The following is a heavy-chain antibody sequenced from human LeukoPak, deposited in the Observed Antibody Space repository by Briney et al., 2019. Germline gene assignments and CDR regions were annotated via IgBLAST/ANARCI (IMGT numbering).Heavy chain of an antibody. CDR2: IYYSGST. V-gene: IGHV4-59*01. CDR1: GGSISSYY. CDR3: ARGRPSMVRGVTILDV. Sequence: SETLSLTCTVPGGSISSYYWSWIRQPPGKGLEWIGYIYYSGSTNYNPSLKSRVTISVDTSKNKLSLKLSFVAAADKVVYYCARGRPSMVRGVTILDVWGQGTTVTVSS. D-gene: IGHD3-10*01. J-gene: IGHJ6*02.